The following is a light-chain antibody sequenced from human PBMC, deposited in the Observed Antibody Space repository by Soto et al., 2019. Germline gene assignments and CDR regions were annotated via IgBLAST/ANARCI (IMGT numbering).Light chain of an antibody. CDR2: DVN. J-gene: IGLJ1*01. CDR3: SSYTSSSTLV. Sequence: QSALTQPASVSGSPGQSITISCTGTSSDVGGYNYVSWYQQHPGKAPKLMIYDVNSRPSGVSSRFSGSKSGNTASLTISGLQAEDEADYYCSSYTSSSTLVFGTRTKLTVL. CDR1: SSDVGGYNY. V-gene: IGLV2-14*01.